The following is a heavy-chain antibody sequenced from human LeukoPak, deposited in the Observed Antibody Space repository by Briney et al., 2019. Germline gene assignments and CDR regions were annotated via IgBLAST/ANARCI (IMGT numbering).Heavy chain of an antibody. CDR3: ARELCSGGSCYRGDY. J-gene: IGHJ4*02. CDR2: ISSSSSYI. D-gene: IGHD2-15*01. Sequence: PGGSLRLSCAASGFTFSSYSMNWVRQAPGKGLEWVSSISSSSSYIKYADSVKGRFTISRDNAKNSLYLQMNSLRAEDTAAYYCARELCSGGSCYRGDYWGQGTLVTVSS. V-gene: IGHV3-21*01. CDR1: GFTFSSYS.